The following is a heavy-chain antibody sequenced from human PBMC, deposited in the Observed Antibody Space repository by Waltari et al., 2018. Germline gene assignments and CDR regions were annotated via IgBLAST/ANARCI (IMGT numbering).Heavy chain of an antibody. J-gene: IGHJ6*02. CDR3: AREIMVQGNYYYYYGMDV. V-gene: IGHV1-69*01. CDR2: IIPIFVTA. CDR1: GYTFTSYD. D-gene: IGHD3-10*01. Sequence: QVHLVQSGAEVKKPGASVKVSCKASGYTFTSYDINWVRQATGQGLEWMGGIIPIFVTANYAQKFQGRVTITTDESTSTAYMELSSLRSEDTAVYYCAREIMVQGNYYYYYGMDVWGQGTTVTVSS.